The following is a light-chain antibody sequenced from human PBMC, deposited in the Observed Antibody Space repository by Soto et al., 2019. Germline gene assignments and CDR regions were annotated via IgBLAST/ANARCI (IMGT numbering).Light chain of an antibody. CDR3: QQYKNWPTWT. V-gene: IGKV3-15*01. CDR1: QSVSSN. J-gene: IGKJ1*01. Sequence: EIVMTQSPATLSVSPGERATLSCRASQSVSSNLAWYQQKPGQAPRLLIYGASTRATCIPDRFSGSGSGTEFTLTISSLQSEDFAVYYCQQYKNWPTWTFGQGTKVEIK. CDR2: GAS.